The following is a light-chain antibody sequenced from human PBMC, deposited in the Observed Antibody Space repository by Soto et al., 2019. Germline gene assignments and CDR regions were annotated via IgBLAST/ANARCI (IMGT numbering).Light chain of an antibody. CDR1: QSVRSN. CDR2: GAS. Sequence: EIVMTQSPATLSVSPGERATLSCRASQSVRSNLAWYQQKPGQAPRLLIYGASTRATGIPARFSGSGSGTEFTLTISSLQSEDFAVYYCQQYSNWPPRTFGQGTKVEIK. J-gene: IGKJ1*01. V-gene: IGKV3-15*01. CDR3: QQYSNWPPRT.